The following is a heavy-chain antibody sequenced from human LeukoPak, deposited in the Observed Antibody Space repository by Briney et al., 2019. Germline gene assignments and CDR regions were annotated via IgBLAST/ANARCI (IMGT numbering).Heavy chain of an antibody. V-gene: IGHV3-23*01. CDR3: AKDALSGNSIYDPFDI. Sequence: GGPLRLSCAASGFAFNIHAMSWVRQAPGKGLEWVSTINDPSTTYYADSVKGRFTISRDDSKNTLFLQMNGVRADDTAQYYCAKDALSGNSIYDPFDIWGQGTMVTVSS. CDR1: GFAFNIHA. D-gene: IGHD1-7*01. CDR2: INDPSTT. J-gene: IGHJ3*02.